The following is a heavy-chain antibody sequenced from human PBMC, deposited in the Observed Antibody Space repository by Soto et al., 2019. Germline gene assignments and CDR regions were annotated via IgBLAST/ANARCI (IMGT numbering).Heavy chain of an antibody. CDR3: ATHSRITIFGAVSTREGYFDY. CDR2: IYPGDSDT. Sequence: GESLKISCKGSGYSFTSYWIGWVRQMPGKGLEWMGIIYPGDSDTRYSPSFQGQVTISADKSISTAYLQWSSLKASDTAMYYCATHSRITIFGAVSTREGYFDYWGQGTLVTVSS. D-gene: IGHD3-3*01. CDR1: GYSFTSYW. V-gene: IGHV5-51*01. J-gene: IGHJ4*02.